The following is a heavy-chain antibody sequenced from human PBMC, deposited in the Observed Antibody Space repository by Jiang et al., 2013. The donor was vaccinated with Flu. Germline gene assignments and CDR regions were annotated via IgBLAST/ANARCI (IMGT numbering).Heavy chain of an antibody. CDR1: GFNFNNYW. D-gene: IGHD4/OR15-4a*01. Sequence: VQLVESGGGLVQPGGSLRLSCAASGFNFNNYWMHWVRQGPGKGLECVSVIEGDGSSTAYADSVKGRFTISRDNAKNTLYLEMNSLRVEDTAEYFCARGSRDYKGMDVWGQGTTVTVSS. V-gene: IGHV3-74*03. CDR3: ARGSRDYKGMDV. J-gene: IGHJ6*02. CDR2: IEGDGSST.